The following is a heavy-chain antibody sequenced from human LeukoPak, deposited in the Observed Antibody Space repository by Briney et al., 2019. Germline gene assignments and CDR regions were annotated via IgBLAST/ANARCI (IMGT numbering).Heavy chain of an antibody. D-gene: IGHD5-24*01. CDR3: ARGVEMATIEDYYYYMDV. CDR2: IYHSGST. J-gene: IGHJ6*03. V-gene: IGHV4-38-2*02. CDR1: GYSISSGYY. Sequence: SETLSLTCTVSGYSISSGYYWGWIRQPPGKGLEWIGSIYHSGSTYYNPSLKSRVTISVDTSKNQFSLKLSSVTAADTAVYYCARGVEMATIEDYYYYMDVWGKGTTVTVSS.